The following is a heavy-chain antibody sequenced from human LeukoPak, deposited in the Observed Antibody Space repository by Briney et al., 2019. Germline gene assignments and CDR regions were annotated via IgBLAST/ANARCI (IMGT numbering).Heavy chain of an antibody. V-gene: IGHV3-48*01. J-gene: IGHJ4*02. Sequence: GGSLRLSCAASGFTFSSYSMNWVRQAPGKGLEWVSYISSSSSTIYYADSVKGRFTISRDNAKNSLYLQMNSLRAEDTAVYYCARDYSSGWYAHPYYFDYWGQGTLVTVSS. CDR3: ARDYSSGWYAHPYYFDY. D-gene: IGHD6-19*01. CDR1: GFTFSSYS. CDR2: ISSSSSTI.